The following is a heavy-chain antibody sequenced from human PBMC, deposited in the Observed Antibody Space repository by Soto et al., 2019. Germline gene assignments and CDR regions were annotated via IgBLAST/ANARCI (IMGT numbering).Heavy chain of an antibody. CDR3: AREGGESSDGLYYFDS. J-gene: IGHJ4*02. V-gene: IGHV4-30-4*01. CDR1: GGSTSSDNY. CDR2: IYYSGNT. D-gene: IGHD3-16*01. Sequence: TLSLTCTVSGGSTSSDNYWSWIRQPPGKGLEWIGHIYYSGNTDYNPSLKSRLAISIDTSKNQFSLKLSSVTAADTAVYFCAREGGESSDGLYYFDSWGQGSLVTVSS.